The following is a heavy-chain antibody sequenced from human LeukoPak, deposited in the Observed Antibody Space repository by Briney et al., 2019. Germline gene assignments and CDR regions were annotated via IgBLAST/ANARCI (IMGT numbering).Heavy chain of an antibody. Sequence: GRSLRLSCAASGFTFSSSGVHWVRQAPGKGLVWAAVMSKDGTNKYYADSVKGRFTVSRDDSKNTLFLQMDSLRPEDTAVYYCAKEGLGRYQRLDFDHWGQGTLVTVSS. D-gene: IGHD2-2*01. CDR2: MSKDGTNK. CDR1: GFTFSSSG. J-gene: IGHJ4*02. CDR3: AKEGLGRYQRLDFDH. V-gene: IGHV3-30*18.